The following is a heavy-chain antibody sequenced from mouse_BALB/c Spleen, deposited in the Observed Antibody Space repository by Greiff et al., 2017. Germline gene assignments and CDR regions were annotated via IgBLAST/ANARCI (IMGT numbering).Heavy chain of an antibody. Sequence: QVQLQQPGAELVRPGASVKLSCKASGYTFTSYWINWVKQRPGQGLEWIGNIYPSDSYTNYNQKFKDKATLTVDKSSSTAYMQLSSPTSEDSAVYYCTRGLLRLPFDYWGQGTTLTVSS. V-gene: IGHV1-69*02. CDR2: IYPSDSYT. CDR1: GYTFTSYW. J-gene: IGHJ2*01. CDR3: TRGLLRLPFDY. D-gene: IGHD1-2*01.